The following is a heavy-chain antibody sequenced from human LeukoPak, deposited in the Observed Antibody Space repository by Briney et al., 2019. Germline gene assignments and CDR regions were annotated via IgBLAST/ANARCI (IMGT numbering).Heavy chain of an antibody. J-gene: IGHJ4*02. D-gene: IGHD1-1*01. CDR3: TRIGHTTADY. CDR1: GFTYSGSA. V-gene: IGHV3-73*01. Sequence: GGSLRLSCAASGFTYSGSAMHWVRQASGKGLEWVGRIRSKTNDYATAYAASVKGRFTISRDDSKNTAYLQMNNLKTEDTAVYYCTRIGHTTADYWGQGTLVTVSS. CDR2: IRSKTNDYAT.